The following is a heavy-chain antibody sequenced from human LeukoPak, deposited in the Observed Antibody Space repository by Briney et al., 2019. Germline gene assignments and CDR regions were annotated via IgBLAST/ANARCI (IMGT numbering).Heavy chain of an antibody. CDR3: AKGIAVATITLFDY. CDR2: ISGSGGST. D-gene: IGHD5-12*01. CDR1: GFTFSRYW. J-gene: IGHJ4*02. Sequence: GGSLRLSCAASGFTFSRYWMHWVRQAPGKGLEWVSAISGSGGSTSYADSVRGRFTISRDNSKNTLYLQMNSLRAEDTAVYYCAKGIAVATITLFDYWGQGTLVTVSS. V-gene: IGHV3-23*01.